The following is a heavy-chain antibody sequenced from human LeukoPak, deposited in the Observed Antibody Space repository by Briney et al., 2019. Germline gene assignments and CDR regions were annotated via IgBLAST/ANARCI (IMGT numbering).Heavy chain of an antibody. CDR1: GFTLDDYG. CDR2: INWNGGST. D-gene: IGHD1-26*01. CDR3: AKRPSIIVGVSNWFDP. Sequence: GGSLRLSCAAPGFTLDDYGMSWVRPAPGEGLEWVSGINWNGGSTGYADSVKGRFTISRDNAKNSLYLQMNSLRAEDTAVYYCAKRPSIIVGVSNWFDPWGQGTLVTVSS. V-gene: IGHV3-20*04. J-gene: IGHJ5*02.